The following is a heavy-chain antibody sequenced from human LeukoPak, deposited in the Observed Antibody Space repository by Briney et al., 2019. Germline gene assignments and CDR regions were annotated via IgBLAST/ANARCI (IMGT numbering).Heavy chain of an antibody. CDR2: ISAYNGNT. CDR1: GYTFTSYG. J-gene: IGHJ6*03. CDR3: ARARGYCSSTSCYTYYYYMDV. V-gene: IGHV1-18*01. Sequence: GASVKVSCKASGYTFTSYGISWVRQAPGQGLEWMGWISAYNGNTNYAQKLQGRVTMTTDTSTSTAYMELRGLRSDDTAVYYCARARGYCSSTSCYTYYYYMDVWGKGTTVTVSS. D-gene: IGHD2-2*02.